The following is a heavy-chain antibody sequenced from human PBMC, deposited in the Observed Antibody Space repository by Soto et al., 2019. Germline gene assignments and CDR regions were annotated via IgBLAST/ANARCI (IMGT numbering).Heavy chain of an antibody. CDR3: ARDEITMVRGVITDLLAFHYYYCGMDV. CDR2: ISSIGSTI. CDR1: EFPFSDYD. Sequence: PVGPLIHSCTTSEFPFSDYDMNWVRQAQGKGLEWVSYISSIGSTIYYADSVKGRFTISRDNAKNSLYLQMNSLRAEDTAVYYCARDEITMVRGVITDLLAFHYYYCGMDVWGQGTTVTV. J-gene: IGHJ6*02. V-gene: IGHV3-48*03. D-gene: IGHD3-10*01.